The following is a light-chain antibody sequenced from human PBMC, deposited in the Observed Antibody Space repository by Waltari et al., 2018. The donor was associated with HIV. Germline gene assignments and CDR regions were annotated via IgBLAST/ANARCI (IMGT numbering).Light chain of an antibody. CDR3: QAWDSSTVL. CDR2: QDD. V-gene: IGLV3-1*01. Sequence: SHELTPPPSVSVSPGQTASITCSGAYLGDKYASWYQQKPGQSPVLVIYQDDKRPSGIPERFSGSNSGNTATLTITGTQAMDEADYYCQAWDSSTVLFGGGTKLTVL. J-gene: IGLJ2*01. CDR1: YLGDKY.